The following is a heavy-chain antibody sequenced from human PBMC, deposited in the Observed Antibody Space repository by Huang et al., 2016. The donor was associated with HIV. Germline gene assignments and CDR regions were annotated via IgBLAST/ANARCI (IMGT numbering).Heavy chain of an antibody. CDR1: GEALSEYA. CDR3: ARDRGGWGTYRFTGNDY. Sequence: QVQLVQSGPEVKKPGSSVKVSCKASGEALSEYAFNWVRQAPRHGLEGMGGLIPIVGKAKYAQKFEGIRTITADESTNTGYRELSRLEFEDTAVYYCARDRGGWGTYRFTGNDYWGQGTLVTVSS. CDR2: LIPIVGKA. V-gene: IGHV1-69*13. D-gene: IGHD3-16*02. J-gene: IGHJ4*02.